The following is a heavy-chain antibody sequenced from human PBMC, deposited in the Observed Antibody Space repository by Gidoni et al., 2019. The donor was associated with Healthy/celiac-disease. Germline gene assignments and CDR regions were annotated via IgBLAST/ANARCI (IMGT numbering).Heavy chain of an antibody. CDR2: IYHSGLT. CDR1: GGSISSSNW. J-gene: IGHJ3*02. CDR3: ARVLVTVSSGAFDI. Sequence: QVQLQESGPGLMKPSGTLSPTCAVSGGSISSSNWWSWVRQPPGKGLEWIGEIYHSGLTNYNPSLKSRVTISVDKSKIQFSLKLSSVPAADTAVYYCARVLVTVSSGAFDIWGQGTMVTVSS. D-gene: IGHD4-17*01. V-gene: IGHV4-4*02.